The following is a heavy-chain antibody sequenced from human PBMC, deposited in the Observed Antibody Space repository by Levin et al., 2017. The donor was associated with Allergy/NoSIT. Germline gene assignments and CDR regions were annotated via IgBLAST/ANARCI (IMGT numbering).Heavy chain of an antibody. V-gene: IGHV3-48*03. Sequence: GESLKISCAASGFTFSSYEMNWVRQAPGKGLEWVSYISSSGSTIYYADSVKGRFTISRDNAKNSLYLQMNSLRAEDTAVYYCARDYSAAGNYYYYYGMDVWGQGTTVTVSS. D-gene: IGHD6-13*01. CDR1: GFTFSSYE. J-gene: IGHJ6*02. CDR2: ISSSGSTI. CDR3: ARDYSAAGNYYYYYGMDV.